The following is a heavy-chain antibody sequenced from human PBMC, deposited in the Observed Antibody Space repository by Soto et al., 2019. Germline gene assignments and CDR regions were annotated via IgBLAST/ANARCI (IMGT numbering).Heavy chain of an antibody. V-gene: IGHV1-18*01. J-gene: IGHJ6*04. Sequence: ASVKVSCKASGYTFTSYGISWVRQAPGQGLEWMGWISAYNGNRNYAQKLQGRVTMTTDNSKNTLYLQMNSLRAEDTAVYYCAKSQRYTYYGMDVLGNGTTGT. CDR1: GYTFTSYG. CDR2: ISAYNGNR. CDR3: AKSQRYTYYGMDV. D-gene: IGHD2-2*02.